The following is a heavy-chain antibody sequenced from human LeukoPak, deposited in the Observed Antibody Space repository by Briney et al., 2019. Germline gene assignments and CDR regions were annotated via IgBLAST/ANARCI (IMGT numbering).Heavy chain of an antibody. CDR2: IYYSGST. D-gene: IGHD6-19*01. J-gene: IGHJ5*02. CDR1: GGSISSYY. V-gene: IGHV4-59*01. Sequence: PSETLSLTCTVSGGSISSYYWSWIRQPPGKGLEWIGYIYYSGSTNYNPSLKSRVTISVDTTKNQFSLKLSSVTAAGTAVYYCAKDMDSSGWYSGWFDPWGQGTLVTVSS. CDR3: AKDMDSSGWYSGWFDP.